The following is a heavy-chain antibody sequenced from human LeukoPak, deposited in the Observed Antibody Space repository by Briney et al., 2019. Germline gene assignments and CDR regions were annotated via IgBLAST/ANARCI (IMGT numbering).Heavy chain of an antibody. V-gene: IGHV1-2*02. Sequence: GASVKVSCKASGYTFTGYYMHWVRRAPGQGLEWMGWINPNSGGTNYAQKFQGRVTMTRDTSISTAYMELSRLRSDDTAVYYCARDGSWLRSTGAMDVWGQGTTVTVSS. D-gene: IGHD5-12*01. J-gene: IGHJ6*02. CDR2: INPNSGGT. CDR3: ARDGSWLRSTGAMDV. CDR1: GYTFTGYY.